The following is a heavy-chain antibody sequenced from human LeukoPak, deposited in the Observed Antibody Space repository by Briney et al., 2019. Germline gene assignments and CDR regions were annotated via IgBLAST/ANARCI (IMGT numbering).Heavy chain of an antibody. CDR1: GFTFSSYG. Sequence: GGSLRLSCAASGFTFSSYGMHWVRQAPGKGLEWVAFIRYDGSNKYYADSVKGRFTISRDNSKNTLYLQMNSLRAEDTAVYYCARGGGYSSEEFDYWGQGTLVTVSS. V-gene: IGHV3-30*02. D-gene: IGHD6-25*01. CDR3: ARGGGYSSEEFDY. CDR2: IRYDGSNK. J-gene: IGHJ4*02.